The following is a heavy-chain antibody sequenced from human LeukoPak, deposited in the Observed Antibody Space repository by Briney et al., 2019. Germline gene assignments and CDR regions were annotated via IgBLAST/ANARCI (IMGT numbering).Heavy chain of an antibody. D-gene: IGHD3-3*01. J-gene: IGHJ5*02. CDR1: GGSISSYY. CDR3: ARGRSDFWT. CDR2: IYYSGSS. V-gene: IGHV4-59*01. Sequence: SETLYLTCTVSGGSISSYYWSWIRQPPGKGLEWIGYIYYSGSSNYNPSLRSRVTISVDTSKNQFSLKLSSVTAADTAVYYCARGRSDFWTWGQGTLVTVSS.